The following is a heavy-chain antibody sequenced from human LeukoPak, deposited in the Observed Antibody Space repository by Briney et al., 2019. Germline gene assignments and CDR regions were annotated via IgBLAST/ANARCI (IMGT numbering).Heavy chain of an antibody. CDR2: IYSGGRI. D-gene: IGHD3-10*01. CDR1: GGSFSGNYY. Sequence: SETLSLTCTVSGGSFSGNYYWGWIRQPPGKGLEWIGSIYSGGRIYYNPSLKSRVIISVDTSKNHFSLKLTSVTAADTAVYYCAKSNGYGLIDIWGQGTMVTVSS. J-gene: IGHJ3*02. CDR3: AKSNGYGLIDI. V-gene: IGHV4-39*07.